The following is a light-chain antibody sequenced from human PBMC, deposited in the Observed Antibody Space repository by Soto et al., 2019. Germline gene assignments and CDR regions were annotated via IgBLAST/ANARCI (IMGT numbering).Light chain of an antibody. CDR3: QQYNNWPIT. V-gene: IGKV3-15*01. Sequence: DIVMTQFPATLSVSPGERATLSCRASQSVSSNFAWYQQKPGQAPRLVIYGASTRATGIPVRFSGSGSGTEFTLTISSLQSEDFAVYYCQQYNNWPITFGQGTRLEIK. CDR1: QSVSSN. J-gene: IGKJ5*01. CDR2: GAS.